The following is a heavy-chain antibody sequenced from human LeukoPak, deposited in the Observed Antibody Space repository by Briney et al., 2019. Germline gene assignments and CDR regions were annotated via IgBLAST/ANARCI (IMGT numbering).Heavy chain of an antibody. Sequence: PSETLSLTCAVSGYSISSGYYWGWIRQPPGEGLEWIGSIYHSGSTYYNPSLKIRVTISVDTSKNQFSLKLSSVTAADTAVYYCARQGCTNGVCYGFDYWGQGTLVTVSS. CDR1: GYSISSGYY. CDR2: IYHSGST. D-gene: IGHD2-8*01. V-gene: IGHV4-38-2*01. CDR3: ARQGCTNGVCYGFDY. J-gene: IGHJ4*02.